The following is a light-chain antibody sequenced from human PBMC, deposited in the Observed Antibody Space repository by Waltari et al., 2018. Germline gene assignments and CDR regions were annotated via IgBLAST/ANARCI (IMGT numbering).Light chain of an antibody. CDR1: SHDIGSFNY. CDR2: DVS. Sequence: QSALTQPASVSGSPGQSITISCTGTSHDIGSFNYVSWYQQYPGKAPKLIIFDVSNRPSGISDRFSGSKSGNTASLTISGLQAEDEADYICTSYTTTDTLYVFGTGTQVTVL. CDR3: TSYTTTDTLYV. J-gene: IGLJ1*01. V-gene: IGLV2-14*03.